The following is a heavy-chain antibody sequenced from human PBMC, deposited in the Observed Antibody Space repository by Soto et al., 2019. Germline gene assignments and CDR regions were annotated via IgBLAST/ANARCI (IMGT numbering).Heavy chain of an antibody. CDR1: GGAITNYY. CDR2: IYHTGST. Sequence: QVQLQESGPGLVRPSETLSLTCSVSGGAITNYYWNWIRQTPGKGLEWIGYIYHTGSTSKNPSLKSRVTLSLDTSKNQLTLSLTSVTAADTAIYYCARSVNRGYSYGYCHWGQGTLVTVST. D-gene: IGHD5-18*01. V-gene: IGHV4-59*01. CDR3: ARSVNRGYSYGYCH. J-gene: IGHJ4*02.